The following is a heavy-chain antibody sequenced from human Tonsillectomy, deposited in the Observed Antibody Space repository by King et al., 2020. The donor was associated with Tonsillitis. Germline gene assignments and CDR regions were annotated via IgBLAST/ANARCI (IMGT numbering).Heavy chain of an antibody. Sequence: HVQLVESGGGVVQPGRSLRLSCAASGFAFSSYGMHWVRQAPGKGLEWVAVISYDGSNKYSADSVKGRFTISRDNSKNTLYLQMTSLRAEDTAVYYCAKDRGEMATIGFDYWGQGTLVTVSS. CDR3: AKDRGEMATIGFDY. D-gene: IGHD5-24*01. CDR2: ISYDGSNK. V-gene: IGHV3-30*18. J-gene: IGHJ4*02. CDR1: GFAFSSYG.